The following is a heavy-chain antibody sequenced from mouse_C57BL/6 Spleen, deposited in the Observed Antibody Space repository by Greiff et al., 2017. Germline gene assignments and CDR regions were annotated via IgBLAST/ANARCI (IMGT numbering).Heavy chain of an antibody. CDR2: IYPGSGST. Sequence: QVQLQQPGAELVKPGASVKMSCKASGYTFTSYWITWVKQRPGQGLEWIGDIYPGSGSTNYNEKFKSKATLTVDTSSSTAYMQLSSLTSEDSADYCCARRPFYYGSGYRYAMDYWGQGTSVTVSS. D-gene: IGHD1-1*01. CDR1: GYTFTSYW. J-gene: IGHJ4*01. V-gene: IGHV1-55*01. CDR3: ARRPFYYGSGYRYAMDY.